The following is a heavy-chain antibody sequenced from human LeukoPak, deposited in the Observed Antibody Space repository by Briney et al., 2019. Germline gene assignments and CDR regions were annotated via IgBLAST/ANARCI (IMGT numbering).Heavy chain of an antibody. CDR1: GYTFTGYY. CDR2: INPNSGGT. Sequence: GASVKVSCKASGYTFTGYYMHWVRQAPGQGLEWMGWINPNSGGTNYAQKFQGRVTMTRDTSISTAYMELSRLRSDDTAVYYCARIRLPYGSGVAGWFDPWGQGTLVTVSS. CDR3: ARIRLPYGSGVAGWFDP. V-gene: IGHV1-2*02. D-gene: IGHD3-10*01. J-gene: IGHJ5*02.